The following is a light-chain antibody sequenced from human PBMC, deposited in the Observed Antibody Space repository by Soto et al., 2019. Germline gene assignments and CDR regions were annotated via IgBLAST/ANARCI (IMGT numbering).Light chain of an antibody. J-gene: IGKJ4*01. CDR3: QLYGTSPLT. V-gene: IGKV3-20*01. Sequence: EIVLTQSPGTLSLAPEERATLSCRASQTIRGDFLAWYQQRPGQSPKLLISAASNRATGIPDRFSASGSGADFTLTIRRLETEDFAVYYCQLYGTSPLTFGGGTKVDIK. CDR1: QTIRGDF. CDR2: AAS.